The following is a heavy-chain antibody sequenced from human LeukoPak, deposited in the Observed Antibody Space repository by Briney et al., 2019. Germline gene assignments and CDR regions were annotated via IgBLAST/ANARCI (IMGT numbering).Heavy chain of an antibody. V-gene: IGHV4-59*12. J-gene: IGHJ1*01. CDR3: ARGGESYYSDEYFQY. CDR2: IFLSWRT. Sequence: SETLSLTCTVSGGSISTYYWNWIRQPPGKGLEWIGNIFLSWRTNYNPSLKSRVPISLDTSKNQFSLTLTSVTAADTAVYYCARGGESYYSDEYFQYWGQGTLVTVSS. D-gene: IGHD3-10*01. CDR1: GGSISTYY.